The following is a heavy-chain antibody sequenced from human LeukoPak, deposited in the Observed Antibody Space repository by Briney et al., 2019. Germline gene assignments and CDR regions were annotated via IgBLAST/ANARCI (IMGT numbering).Heavy chain of an antibody. CDR2: IYDSGST. Sequence: SETLSLTCTVSVGSISISRDYWAWIRHPPRKGLEWIANIYDSGSTYYSPSLKRRVAMSLDKSSNHCSLRLTSVTAADTAMYFCVREEMPGKFDYWGQGILVTVSS. CDR3: VREEMPGKFDY. V-gene: IGHV4-39*07. CDR1: VGSISISRDY. J-gene: IGHJ4*02. D-gene: IGHD1-26*01.